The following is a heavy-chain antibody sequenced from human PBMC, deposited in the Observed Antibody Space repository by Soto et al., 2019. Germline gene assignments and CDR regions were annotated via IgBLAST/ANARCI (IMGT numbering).Heavy chain of an antibody. J-gene: IGHJ4*02. V-gene: IGHV3-11*01. Sequence: QVLLEESGGGLVKPGGSLRLSCAASGFTFGDYYMIWIRQAPGKGLGWVAYIGDSGGAMYYEDSVKGRFTISRDNAKNSLYLEMNSLRVEDTAVYYCAREGASGSHLLGGIDYWGQGILVTVSS. CDR1: GFTFGDYY. CDR2: IGDSGGAM. CDR3: AREGASGSHLLGGIDY. D-gene: IGHD3-10*01.